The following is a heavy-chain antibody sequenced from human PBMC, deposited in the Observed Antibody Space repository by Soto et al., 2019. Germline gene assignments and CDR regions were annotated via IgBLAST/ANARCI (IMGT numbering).Heavy chain of an antibody. CDR2: ISSSSSYI. V-gene: IGHV3-21*01. CDR3: ARDGVAVAGNYYYYGMDV. CDR1: GFTFSSYS. Sequence: EVQLVESGGGLVKPGGSLRLSCAASGFTFSSYSMNWVRQAPGKGLEWVSSISSSSSYIYYADSVKGRFTISRDNAKNSLYLQMKSLRAEDTAVYYCARDGVAVAGNYYYYGMDVWGQGTTVSVSS. D-gene: IGHD6-19*01. J-gene: IGHJ6*02.